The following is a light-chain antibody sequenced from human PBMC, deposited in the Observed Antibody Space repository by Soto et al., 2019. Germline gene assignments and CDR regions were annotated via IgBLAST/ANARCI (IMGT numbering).Light chain of an antibody. J-gene: IGKJ1*01. Sequence: DFQMTQFPSTLSASVGDRVTITCRASQSVSDWLAWYQQQPGKAPKLLIFKAYSLQSGVPSRFSGSGSGTEFTLTISSLQPDVSGTYDCQQYHGPWTVGQRTKVEIK. CDR2: KAY. CDR3: QQYHGPWT. V-gene: IGKV1-5*03. CDR1: QSVSDW.